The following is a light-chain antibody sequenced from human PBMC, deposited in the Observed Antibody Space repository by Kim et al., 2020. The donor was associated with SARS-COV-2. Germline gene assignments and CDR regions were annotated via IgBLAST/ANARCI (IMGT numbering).Light chain of an antibody. CDR3: QQYHTFPWT. J-gene: IGKJ1*01. CDR2: EVS. V-gene: IGKV1-5*01. CDR1: QTITTW. Sequence: DIQMTQSPPTLSASVGDRVTITCRASQTITTWLAWYQQKPGKAPNLLIYEVSTLEDGVPSRFSGGGSGTEFTLTITSLQPDDFATYYCQQYHTFPWTFGQGTKLEIK.